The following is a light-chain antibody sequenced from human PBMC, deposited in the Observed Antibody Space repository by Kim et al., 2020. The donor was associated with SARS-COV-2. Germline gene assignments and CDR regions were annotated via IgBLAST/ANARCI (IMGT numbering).Light chain of an antibody. J-gene: IGKJ1*01. CDR1: QSVSSTY. Sequence: IVLTQSPGTLSLSPGERATLSCRASQSVSSTYLAWYQQKPGQAPRLLIYGASNRATGIPDRFSGSGSGTDFTLTISRLEPEDCAVYYCQQYENSPWTFGQGTKVDIK. CDR2: GAS. V-gene: IGKV3-20*01. CDR3: QQYENSPWT.